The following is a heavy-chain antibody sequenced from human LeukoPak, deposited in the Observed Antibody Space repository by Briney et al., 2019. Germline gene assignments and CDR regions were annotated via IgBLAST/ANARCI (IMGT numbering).Heavy chain of an antibody. J-gene: IGHJ5*02. CDR2: TYYRSKWYN. V-gene: IGHV6-1*01. Sequence: SQTLSLTCAISGDSVSSNSAAWNWIRQSPSRGLEWLGRTYYRSKWYNDYAVSVKSRITINPDTSKNQFSLQLNSVTPEDTAVYYCARGYSSGWYDLKGGTNWFDPWGQGTLVTVSS. CDR1: GDSVSSNSAA. D-gene: IGHD6-19*01. CDR3: ARGYSSGWYDLKGGTNWFDP.